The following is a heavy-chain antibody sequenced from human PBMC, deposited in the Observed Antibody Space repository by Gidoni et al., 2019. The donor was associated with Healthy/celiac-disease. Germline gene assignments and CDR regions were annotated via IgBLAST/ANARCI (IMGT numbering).Heavy chain of an antibody. Sequence: GSLSGYYWSWIRQPPGKGLEWIGEINQSGRTNYNPSLKSRVTRSVDTSKNQFSLKLSSVAAADTAVYYCARVGPQYSSSSRVGYYYYYMDVWGKGTTVTVSS. CDR1: GSLSGYY. CDR3: ARVGPQYSSSSRVGYYYYYMDV. D-gene: IGHD6-6*01. V-gene: IGHV4-34*01. J-gene: IGHJ6*03. CDR2: INQSGRT.